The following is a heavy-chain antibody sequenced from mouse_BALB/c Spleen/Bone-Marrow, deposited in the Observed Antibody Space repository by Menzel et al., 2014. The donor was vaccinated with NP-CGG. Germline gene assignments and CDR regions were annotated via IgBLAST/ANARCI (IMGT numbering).Heavy chain of an antibody. J-gene: IGHJ3*01. Sequence: EVMLVESGAELVKPGASVKLSCTASGFNIKDTDMHWVKQRPEQGLEWIGRIDPANGNTKYDPKFQGKATITTDTSSNTAYLQLRSLTSEDTAVYYCARYDYRYSWFAYWGQGTLVTVSA. CDR1: GFNIKDTD. CDR2: IDPANGNT. V-gene: IGHV14-3*02. CDR3: ARYDYRYSWFAY. D-gene: IGHD2-14*01.